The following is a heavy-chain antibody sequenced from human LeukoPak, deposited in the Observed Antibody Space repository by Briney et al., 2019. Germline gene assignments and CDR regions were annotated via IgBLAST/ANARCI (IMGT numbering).Heavy chain of an antibody. CDR2: IYYSGST. CDR3: ARVKEPGEFDY. CDR1: CGSISSYY. V-gene: IGHV4-59*01. Sequence: PSETLSLTFTVPCGSISSYYWSWIRKPPGKGLEWIGYIYYSGSTNYNPSLKSRVTISVDTSKNQFSLKLSSVTAADTAVYYCARVKEPGEFDYWGQGTLVTVSS. J-gene: IGHJ4*02. D-gene: IGHD3-16*01.